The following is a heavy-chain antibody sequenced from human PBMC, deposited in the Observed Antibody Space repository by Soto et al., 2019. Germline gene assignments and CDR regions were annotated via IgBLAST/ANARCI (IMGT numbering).Heavy chain of an antibody. J-gene: IGHJ3*02. D-gene: IGHD6-13*01. CDR3: ARDRGGSSCCAFDI. V-gene: IGHV3-21*01. Sequence: GGSLRLSCAASGFTFSSYSMNWVRQAPGKGLEWVSSISSSSSYIYYADSVKGRFTIARDNAKNSRYLQMNSLRAEDTAVYYCARDRGGSSCCAFDICRQGTIATVSS. CDR2: ISSSSSYI. CDR1: GFTFSSYS.